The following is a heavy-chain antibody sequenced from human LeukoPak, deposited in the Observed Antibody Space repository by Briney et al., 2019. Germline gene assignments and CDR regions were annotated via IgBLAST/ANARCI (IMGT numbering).Heavy chain of an antibody. V-gene: IGHV3-30*18. Sequence: GGSLRLSCAASGFTFSSYGMHWVRQAPGKGLEWVAVISYDGNNKYYADSVTGRFTISRDNSKNTLYLQMNSLRAEDTAGYYCAKAGGGDSSGLDAFDIWGQGTMVTVPS. D-gene: IGHD3-22*01. CDR3: AKAGGGDSSGLDAFDI. J-gene: IGHJ3*02. CDR1: GFTFSSYG. CDR2: ISYDGNNK.